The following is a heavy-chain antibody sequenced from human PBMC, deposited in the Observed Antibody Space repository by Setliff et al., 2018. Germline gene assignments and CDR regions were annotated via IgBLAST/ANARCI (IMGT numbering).Heavy chain of an antibody. V-gene: IGHV3-7*01. CDR2: IKQDGSEK. Sequence: GGSLRLSCAASGFTFSGYWMSWVRQAPGKGLEWVANIKQDGSEKDYVYSVKGRFTISRDNAKNSLYLQMNSLRAEDTATYYCARSENCFSTHCSPYDYWGQGTLVTVSS. CDR3: ARSENCFSTHCSPYDY. D-gene: IGHD2-2*01. J-gene: IGHJ4*02. CDR1: GFTFSGYW.